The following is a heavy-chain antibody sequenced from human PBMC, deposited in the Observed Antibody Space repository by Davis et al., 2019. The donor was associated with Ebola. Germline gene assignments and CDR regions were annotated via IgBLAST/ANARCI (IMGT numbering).Heavy chain of an antibody. Sequence: SETLSLTCTVSGGSISSGGYYWSWIRQHPGKGLEWIGYIYYSGSTYYNPSLKSRVTISVDTSKNQFSLKLSSVTAADTAVYYCARVSHNWFDPWGQGTLVTVSS. CDR1: GGSISSGGYY. J-gene: IGHJ5*02. CDR3: ARVSHNWFDP. V-gene: IGHV4-31*03. CDR2: IYYSGST.